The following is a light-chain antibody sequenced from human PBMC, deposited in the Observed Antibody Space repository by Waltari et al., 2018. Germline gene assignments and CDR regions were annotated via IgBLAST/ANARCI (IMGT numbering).Light chain of an antibody. CDR1: QSISTY. CDR3: QQSYSSPRT. J-gene: IGKJ1*01. Sequence: DIQMTQSPSSLSASVGDRVTITCRARQSISTYLNWYQKKPGKAPKLLICAASILQSEGPTRFSGSGSGTDFTLTISSLQHEDFATFYCQQSYSSPRTFGQGTKVEIK. V-gene: IGKV1-39*01. CDR2: AAS.